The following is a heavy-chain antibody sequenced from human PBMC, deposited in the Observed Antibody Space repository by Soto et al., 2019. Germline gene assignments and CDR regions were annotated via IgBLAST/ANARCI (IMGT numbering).Heavy chain of an antibody. CDR2: IYYSGST. CDR1: GCSISSSSYY. V-gene: IGHV4-39*01. CDR3: ARQPRMGLPGVFYYYMDV. D-gene: IGHD2-2*01. J-gene: IGHJ6*03. Sequence: SETLSLTCTVSGCSISSSSYYWGWIRQPPGEGLEWIGSIYYSGSTYYNPSLKSRVTISVDTSKNQFSLKLSSVTAADTAVYYCARQPRMGLPGVFYYYMDVWGKGTTVTVSS.